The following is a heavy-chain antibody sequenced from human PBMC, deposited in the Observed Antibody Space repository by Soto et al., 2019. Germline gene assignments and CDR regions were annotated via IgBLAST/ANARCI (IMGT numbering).Heavy chain of an antibody. CDR2: ISYSGST. Sequence: IRQSPEKGLEWIASISYSGSTYYNPTLKSRLIISVDASKSQFSLKLSSVTASDTAVYYCARLGITMIVWGQGTLVTSPQ. CDR3: ARLGITMIV. D-gene: IGHD3-22*01. V-gene: IGHV4-39*01. J-gene: IGHJ4*02.